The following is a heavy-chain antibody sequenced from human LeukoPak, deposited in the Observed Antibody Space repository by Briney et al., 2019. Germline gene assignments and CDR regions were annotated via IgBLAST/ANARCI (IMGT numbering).Heavy chain of an antibody. CDR3: ARVTGYYFDS. D-gene: IGHD3-10*01. CDR2: ISTSSDYI. Sequence: GGSLRLSCAASGFTFSSYNINWVRQTPGKGLEWVSSISTSSDYIYYTDSVKGRFTISRDNAKNSLYLQLNSLRAEDTAVYYCARVTGYYFDSWGQGTLVTVS. V-gene: IGHV3-21*01. CDR1: GFTFSSYN. J-gene: IGHJ4*02.